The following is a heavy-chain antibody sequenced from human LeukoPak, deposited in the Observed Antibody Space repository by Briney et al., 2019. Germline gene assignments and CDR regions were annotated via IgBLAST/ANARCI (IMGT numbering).Heavy chain of an antibody. J-gene: IGHJ4*02. CDR1: GFTFSSYA. CDR3: ARDFFHSSVSRPFDY. V-gene: IGHV3-30-3*01. D-gene: IGHD3-22*01. Sequence: GGSLRLSCAASGFTFSSYAMHWVRQAPGKGLEWVAVISYDGSNKYYADSVKGRFTISRDNAKNSLYLQMDSLRVEDTAIYYCARDFFHSSVSRPFDYWGQGILVTVSS. CDR2: ISYDGSNK.